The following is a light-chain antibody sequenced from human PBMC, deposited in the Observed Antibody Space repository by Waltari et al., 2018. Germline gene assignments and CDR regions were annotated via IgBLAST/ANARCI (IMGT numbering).Light chain of an antibody. CDR2: KAS. CDR3: QQYNSYSALT. V-gene: IGKV1-5*03. J-gene: IGKJ4*01. CDR1: QNIASS. Sequence: DIQMTQSPSTLSASVGDRVTITCRASQNIASSVAWYQHKPGKAPNLLIYKASTLESGGPSRFSGSGSGTVFTLTISSLRPDDFATYYCQQYNSYSALTFGGGTRVEIK.